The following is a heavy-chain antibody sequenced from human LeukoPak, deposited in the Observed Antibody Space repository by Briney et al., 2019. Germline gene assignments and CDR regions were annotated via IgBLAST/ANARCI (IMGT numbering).Heavy chain of an antibody. CDR2: SDPENGKT. J-gene: IGHJ4*01. V-gene: IGHV1-24*01. Sequence: ASVKVSCTVSGYIFTEVSMHWVRQSPGKGLEWMGGSDPENGKTVYAQNFQGRVTMTEDTSTDTAYMELTSLTSDDTAIYYCAIDTVYYDPPSYWGQGTLVTVSS. CDR3: AIDTVYYDPPSY. D-gene: IGHD3-16*01. CDR1: GYIFTEVS.